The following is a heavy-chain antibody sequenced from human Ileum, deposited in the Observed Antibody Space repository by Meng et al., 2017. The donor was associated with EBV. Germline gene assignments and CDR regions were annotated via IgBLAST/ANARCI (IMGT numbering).Heavy chain of an antibody. J-gene: IGHJ4*02. D-gene: IGHD2-21*01. CDR2: MNESGST. CDR1: VRSFRANG. CDR3: RNAYCDAASGCSDH. V-gene: IGHV4-34*01. Sequence: QAPLKQRGPVQGKPSETLHRTCAANVRSFRANGWIWIHHPTGKGLEWIREMNESGSTQYSPSLKSRVSIYIDMSKGDFSLRLNSFTAGDTAVYSCRNAYCDAASGCSDHWGQGTLVTVSS.